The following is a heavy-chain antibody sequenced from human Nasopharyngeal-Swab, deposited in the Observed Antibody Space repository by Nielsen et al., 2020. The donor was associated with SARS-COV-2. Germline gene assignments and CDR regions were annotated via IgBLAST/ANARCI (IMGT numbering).Heavy chain of an antibody. J-gene: IGHJ4*02. CDR1: GFIFSASA. Sequence: GESLKISCAASGFIFSASAIHWVRQASGKGLECVGSIGDKDHNYATTYGASVQGRFTISRDDSKNTAFLQMDSLKTEDTALYYCTTDFYFDYWGQGTLVTVSS. CDR2: IGDKDHNYAT. V-gene: IGHV3-73*01. CDR3: TTDFYFDY.